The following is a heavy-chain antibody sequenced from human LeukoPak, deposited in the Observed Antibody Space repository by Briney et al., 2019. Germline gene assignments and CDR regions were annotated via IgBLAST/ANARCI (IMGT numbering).Heavy chain of an antibody. CDR1: GFTFNTYA. D-gene: IGHD6-19*01. J-gene: IGHJ4*02. CDR2: ISGSGGNT. CDR3: AKDRIAEAGTDRFEYFED. Sequence: GGSLRLSCAASGFTFNTYAMSWVRQAPGKGLEWVSAISGSGGNTYYTDSVKGRFIISRDSSTLYLQMNSLRADDTALFYCAKDRIAEAGTDRFEYFEDWGQGTLVTASS. V-gene: IGHV3-23*01.